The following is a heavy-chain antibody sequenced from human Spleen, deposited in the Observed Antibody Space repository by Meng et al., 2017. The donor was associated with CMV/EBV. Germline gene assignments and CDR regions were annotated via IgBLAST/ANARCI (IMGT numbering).Heavy chain of an antibody. J-gene: IGHJ4*02. Sequence: QVQLQESGPGRVKPSGTLSLTCAVSCGLIRRSNLWKWGRQVPGKGLEWMGEIYHSGSTNYNPSLKSRVTISVDKFKNQFSLKLGSVTAADTAVYYCARIERRRILKYCGSDCSTTDYLGQGTLVTVSS. CDR3: ARIERRRILKYCGSDCSTTDY. D-gene: IGHD2-21*02. CDR2: IYHSGST. CDR1: CGLIRRSNL. V-gene: IGHV4-4*02.